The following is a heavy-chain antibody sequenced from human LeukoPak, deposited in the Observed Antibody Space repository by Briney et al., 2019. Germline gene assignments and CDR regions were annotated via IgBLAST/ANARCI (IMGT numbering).Heavy chain of an antibody. CDR1: GFTFSSYW. CDR2: IKQDGSEK. V-gene: IGHV3-7*01. J-gene: IGHJ4*02. Sequence: PGGSLRLSCAASGFTFSSYWMTWVRQAPGKGLEWVANIKQDGSEKYYVDSVKGRFTISRDNAKNTLYLQMNNLRAEDTAVYYCAALDRGRDFWGQGALVTVSS. CDR3: AALDRGRDF.